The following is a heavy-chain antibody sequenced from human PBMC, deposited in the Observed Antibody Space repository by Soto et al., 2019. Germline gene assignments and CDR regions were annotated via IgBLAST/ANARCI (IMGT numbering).Heavy chain of an antibody. CDR3: ARSGDIVVVPAAPHWFDP. CDR1: GGSISSYY. CDR2: IYYSGST. V-gene: IGHV4-59*08. J-gene: IGHJ5*02. D-gene: IGHD2-2*01. Sequence: SETLSLTCTVSGGSISSYYWSWIRQPPGKGLEWIGYIYYSGSTNYNPSLKSRVTISVDTSKNQFSLKLSSVTAADTAVYYCARSGDIVVVPAAPHWFDPWGQGTLVTVS.